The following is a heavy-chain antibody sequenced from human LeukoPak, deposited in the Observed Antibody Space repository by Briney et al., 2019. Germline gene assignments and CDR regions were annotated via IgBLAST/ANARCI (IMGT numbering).Heavy chain of an antibody. CDR2: ISYDGSNK. V-gene: IGHV3-30*18. J-gene: IGHJ4*02. Sequence: PGGSLRLSCAASGFTFSSYGMHWVRQAPGKGLEWVAVISYDGSNKYYADSVKGRFTISRDNSKNTLYLQMNSLRAEDTAVYYCAKDPHDYSNYGYFDYWGQGTLVTVSS. CDR3: AKDPHDYSNYGYFDY. CDR1: GFTFSSYG. D-gene: IGHD4-11*01.